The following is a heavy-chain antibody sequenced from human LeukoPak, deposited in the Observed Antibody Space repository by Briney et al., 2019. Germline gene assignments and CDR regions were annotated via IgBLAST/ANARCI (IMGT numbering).Heavy chain of an antibody. CDR3: ASSIGGAYSSSWNWGRGRGGAFDI. V-gene: IGHV4-59*01. D-gene: IGHD6-13*01. Sequence: PSETLSLTCTVSGGSISSYYWSWIRQPPGKGLEWIGYIYYSGSTNYNPSLKSRVTISVDTSKNQFSLKLSSVTAADTAVYYCASSIGGAYSSSWNWGRGRGGAFDIWGQGTMVTVSS. J-gene: IGHJ3*02. CDR2: IYYSGST. CDR1: GGSISSYY.